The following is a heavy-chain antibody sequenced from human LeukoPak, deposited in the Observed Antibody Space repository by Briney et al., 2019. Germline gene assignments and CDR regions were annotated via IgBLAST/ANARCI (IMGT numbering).Heavy chain of an antibody. Sequence: GGSLRLSCAASGFTFSSYAMSWVRQAPGKGLEWVSAISGSGGSTYYADSVKGRFTISRDNSKNTLYLQMNSLRAEDTAVYYCAKLYGSGESGIAAAALYYFDYWGQGTLVTVSS. CDR3: AKLYGSGESGIAAAALYYFDY. CDR2: ISGSGGST. D-gene: IGHD6-13*01. J-gene: IGHJ4*02. CDR1: GFTFSSYA. V-gene: IGHV3-23*01.